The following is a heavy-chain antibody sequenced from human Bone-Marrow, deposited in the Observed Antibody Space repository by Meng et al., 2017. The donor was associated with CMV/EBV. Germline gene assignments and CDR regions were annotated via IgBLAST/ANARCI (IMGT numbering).Heavy chain of an antibody. D-gene: IGHD2-2*01. CDR2: ISFSDSYI. CDR1: GFTSSSYS. Sequence: GESLKISCAASGFTSSSYSMNWVRQAPGKGLEWVSSISFSDSYIYYADSVKGRFAISRDNAKNSLYLQMNSLRAEDTAVYYYARDRCSTTSCRFDVWGQGTLVTVSS. CDR3: ARDRCSTTSCRFDV. V-gene: IGHV3-21*01. J-gene: IGHJ4*02.